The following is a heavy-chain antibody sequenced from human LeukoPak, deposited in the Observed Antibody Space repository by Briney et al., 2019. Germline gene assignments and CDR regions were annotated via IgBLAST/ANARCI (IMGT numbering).Heavy chain of an antibody. CDR2: INWNGGTT. CDR3: ARMRVVWDLDDAFDI. J-gene: IGHJ3*02. Sequence: PGGSLRLSCAASGFTFSTYNMNWVRQAPGKGLEWVSSINWNGGTTVYADSVKGRFTISRDNAKNSLYLQMNSLRAEDTALYYCARMRVVWDLDDAFDIWGRGTMVTVSS. CDR1: GFTFSTYN. V-gene: IGHV3-20*04. D-gene: IGHD1-26*01.